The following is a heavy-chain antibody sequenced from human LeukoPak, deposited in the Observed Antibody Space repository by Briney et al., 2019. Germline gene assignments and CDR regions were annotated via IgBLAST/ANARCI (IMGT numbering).Heavy chain of an antibody. CDR3: ARPIAGTATGGYFEP. Sequence: GGSLRLSCVASGLTFSSYWMSWVRQAPGKGLEWVANIKQDGGEKYYVDSVKGRFTISRDNAKSSLYLQMNSLRADDTAVYYCARPIAGTATGGYFEPWGRGTLVSVSS. V-gene: IGHV3-7*01. J-gene: IGHJ2*01. CDR2: IKQDGGEK. CDR1: GLTFSSYW. D-gene: IGHD6-19*01.